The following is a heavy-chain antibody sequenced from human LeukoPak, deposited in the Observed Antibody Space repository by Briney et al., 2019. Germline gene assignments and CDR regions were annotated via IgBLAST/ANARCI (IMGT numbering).Heavy chain of an antibody. CDR3: ARGRIVGAKAIDY. J-gene: IGHJ4*02. CDR1: GFTFTTYA. Sequence: GGSLRLSCAASGFTFTTYAMIWVRQAPGKGLEWVSAISGSGEDTYYADSVRGRFTISRDNSKNTLYLQMNSLRAEDTAVYYCARGRIVGAKAIDYWGQGTLVTVSS. CDR2: ISGSGEDT. V-gene: IGHV3-23*01. D-gene: IGHD1-26*01.